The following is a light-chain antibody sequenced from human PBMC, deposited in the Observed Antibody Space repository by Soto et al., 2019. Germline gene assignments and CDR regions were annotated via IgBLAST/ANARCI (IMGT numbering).Light chain of an antibody. CDR1: QSVNSN. CDR2: GAS. CDR3: QQYENWPRT. J-gene: IGKJ1*01. V-gene: IGKV3D-15*01. Sequence: ETVMTQSPATLSVSPGERATLSCRASQSVNSNLAWYQQKVGQAPRLLIYGASSRATGIPARFSGSGSGTEFTLTISSLQSEDFAVYYCQQYENWPRTFGLGTKVEIK.